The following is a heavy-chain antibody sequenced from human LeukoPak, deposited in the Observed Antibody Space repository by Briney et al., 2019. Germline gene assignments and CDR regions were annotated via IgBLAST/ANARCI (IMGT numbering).Heavy chain of an antibody. CDR3: ARFGSSWTGKNAFDI. Sequence: SETLSLTCTVSGGSISSSSYYWGWIRQPPGKGLEWIGSIYYSGNTYYNASLKSRVTISVDTSKNQFSLKLTSVTAADTAVYYCARFGSSWTGKNAFDIWGQGTMVTVSS. CDR1: GGSISSSSYY. J-gene: IGHJ3*02. CDR2: IYYSGNT. V-gene: IGHV4-39*01. D-gene: IGHD6-13*01.